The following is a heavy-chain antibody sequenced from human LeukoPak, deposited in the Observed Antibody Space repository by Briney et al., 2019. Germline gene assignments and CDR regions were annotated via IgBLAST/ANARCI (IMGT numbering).Heavy chain of an antibody. CDR2: SYYSGVT. D-gene: IGHD2-2*01. V-gene: IGHV4-31*03. CDR3: ARDVIPAANLESGGGLDV. J-gene: IGHJ6*02. CDR1: GGSISSDGHY. Sequence: PSETLSLTCTVSGGSISSDGHYWSWIRQHPGKGLEWIGFSYYSGVTYYNPSLKSRVTISIDTSENQFSLKLTSVTAADTAVYYCARDVIPAANLESGGGLDVWGQGTTVTVSS.